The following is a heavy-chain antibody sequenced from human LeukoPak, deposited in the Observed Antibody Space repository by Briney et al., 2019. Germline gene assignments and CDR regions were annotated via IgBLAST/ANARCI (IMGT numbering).Heavy chain of an antibody. Sequence: SETLSLTCTVSGGSVSSSPYYWSWIRQPPGRGLEWIGSIFYSGSTYYNPSIKSRVTISVDTSKNQFSLKLRSVTAADTAVYYCASTLTYYYGSGSYYIDCWGQGTLVTVSS. D-gene: IGHD3-10*01. CDR3: ASTLTYYYGSGSYYIDC. CDR1: GGSVSSSPYY. CDR2: IFYSGST. V-gene: IGHV4-39*01. J-gene: IGHJ4*02.